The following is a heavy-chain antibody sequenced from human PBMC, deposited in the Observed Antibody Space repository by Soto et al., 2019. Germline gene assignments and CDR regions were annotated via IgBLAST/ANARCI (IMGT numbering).Heavy chain of an antibody. CDR2: IYSGGST. J-gene: IGHJ4*02. Sequence: GVSLRLSCAASGFTVSSNYMSWVRQAPGKGLEWVSVIYSGGSTYYADSVKGRFTISRDNSKNTLYLQMNSLRAEDTAVYYCARDHKDYGGNYYFDYWGQGTLVTVSS. CDR1: GFTVSSNY. CDR3: ARDHKDYGGNYYFDY. D-gene: IGHD4-17*01. V-gene: IGHV3-66*01.